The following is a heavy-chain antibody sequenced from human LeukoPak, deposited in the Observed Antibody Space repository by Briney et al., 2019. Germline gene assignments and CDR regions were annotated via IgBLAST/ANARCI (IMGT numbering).Heavy chain of an antibody. CDR3: ATVDRYPRIAARPEAFDI. Sequence: GASVKVSCKVSGYTLTELSMHWVRQAPRKGLEWMGGFDPEDGETIYAQKLQGRVTMTEDTSTDTAYMELSSLRSEDTAVYYCATVDRYPRIAARPEAFDIWGQGTMVTVSS. D-gene: IGHD6-6*01. CDR2: FDPEDGET. J-gene: IGHJ3*02. V-gene: IGHV1-24*01. CDR1: GYTLTELS.